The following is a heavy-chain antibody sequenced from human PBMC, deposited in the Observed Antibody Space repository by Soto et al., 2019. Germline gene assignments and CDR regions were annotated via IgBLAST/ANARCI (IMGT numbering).Heavy chain of an antibody. J-gene: IGHJ4*02. V-gene: IGHV4-61*01. Sequence: SETLSLTCTVSGGSVSSGSYYWSWIRQPPGKGLEWIGYIYYSGSTNYNPSLKSRVTISVDTSKNQFSLKLSSVTAADTAVYYCARFSWIQLWPAFDYWGQGTLVTVSS. D-gene: IGHD5-18*01. CDR3: ARFSWIQLWPAFDY. CDR1: GGSVSSGSYY. CDR2: IYYSGST.